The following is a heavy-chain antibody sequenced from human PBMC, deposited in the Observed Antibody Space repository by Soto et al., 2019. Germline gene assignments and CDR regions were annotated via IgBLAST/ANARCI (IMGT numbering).Heavy chain of an antibody. CDR3: ARDRTYSSGWSDY. CDR2: ISYDGSNK. CDR1: GFTFSSYA. Sequence: GGSLRLSCAASGFTFSSYAMHWVRQAPGKGLEWVAVISYDGSNKYYADSVKGRFTISRDNSKNTLYLQMNSLRAEDTAVYYCARDRTYSSGWSDYWGQGTLVTVSS. D-gene: IGHD6-19*01. V-gene: IGHV3-30-3*01. J-gene: IGHJ4*02.